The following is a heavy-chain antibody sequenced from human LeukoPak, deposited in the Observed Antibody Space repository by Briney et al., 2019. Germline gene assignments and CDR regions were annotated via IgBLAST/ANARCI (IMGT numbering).Heavy chain of an antibody. CDR1: ARSISSGGYS. V-gene: IGHV4-30-2*01. D-gene: IGHD3-22*01. Sequence: SETLSLTCAVSARSISSGGYSCSWLRQPPGTGLEGTGYTYHSGSTYYNPSLKSRVTISVDRSKNQFSLKLSYVTAADTAVYYCARARVRDSSGYYFTEMSSNWFDPWGQGTLVTVSS. CDR3: ARARVRDSSGYYFTEMSSNWFDP. CDR2: TYHSGST. J-gene: IGHJ5*02.